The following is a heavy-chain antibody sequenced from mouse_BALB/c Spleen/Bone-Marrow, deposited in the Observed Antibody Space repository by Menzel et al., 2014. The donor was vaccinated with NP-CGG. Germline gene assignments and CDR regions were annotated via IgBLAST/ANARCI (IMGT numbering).Heavy chain of an antibody. CDR1: GFTFSSFG. D-gene: IGHD2-1*01. CDR2: ISSGSSTI. V-gene: IGHV5-17*02. J-gene: IGHJ1*01. Sequence: EVKLVESGGGLVQPGGSRKLSCAASGFTFSSFGMHWVRQAPEKGLEWVAYISSGSSTIYYADTVKGRFTISRDNPRNTLFLQMTSRRTEDTAMYYCARYYGNYSGYIDVWGAGTTVTVSS. CDR3: ARYYGNYSGYIDV.